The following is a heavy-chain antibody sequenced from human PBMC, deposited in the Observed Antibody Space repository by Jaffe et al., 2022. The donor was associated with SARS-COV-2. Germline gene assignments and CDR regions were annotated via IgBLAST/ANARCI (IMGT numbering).Heavy chain of an antibody. J-gene: IGHJ4*02. V-gene: IGHV2-5*02. CDR3: AHRRISTGEIDH. CDR1: GFSLTTRGVA. CDR2: IYWDDDK. Sequence: QITLKESGPTLVKPAQTVTLTCTFSGFSLTTRGVAVGWFRQPPGKALEWLTFIYWDDDKRYRPSLKSRLTITKDTSKNQVVVTMTNVDPEDTATYYCAHRRISTGEIDHWGQGTLVTVSS. D-gene: IGHD3-9*01.